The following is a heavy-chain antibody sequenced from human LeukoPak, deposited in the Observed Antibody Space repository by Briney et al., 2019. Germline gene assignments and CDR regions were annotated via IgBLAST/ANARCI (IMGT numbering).Heavy chain of an antibody. V-gene: IGHV5-51*01. D-gene: IGHD5-18*01. Sequence: GESLQISCKGSGYSFSSYWIGWVRQMPGKGLEWMGIIYPGDSDIRYSPSFQGQVTISADKSISTAYLQWSSLKASDTAMYYCARRAWLWTSYFDYWGQGTLVTVSS. CDR2: IYPGDSDI. CDR3: ARRAWLWTSYFDY. J-gene: IGHJ4*02. CDR1: GYSFSSYW.